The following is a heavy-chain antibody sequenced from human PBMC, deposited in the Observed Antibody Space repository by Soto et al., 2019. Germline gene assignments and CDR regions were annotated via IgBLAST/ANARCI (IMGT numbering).Heavy chain of an antibody. Sequence: QVQLVQSGAEVKKPGASVKDSCKTSGYTFTSYAMHLVRQAPGQRLEWMGWINAGNGNTKYSQKFQGRVTITIDTSASTAYMELSSLSSEDTAIYYCARDLGGWPDYWGQGTLVTVSS. CDR1: GYTFTSYA. V-gene: IGHV1-3*01. J-gene: IGHJ4*02. CDR3: ARDLGGWPDY. D-gene: IGHD6-19*01. CDR2: INAGNGNT.